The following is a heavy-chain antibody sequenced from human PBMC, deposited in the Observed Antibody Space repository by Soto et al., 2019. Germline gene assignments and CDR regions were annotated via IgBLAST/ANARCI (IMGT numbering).Heavy chain of an antibody. D-gene: IGHD2-2*01. CDR1: GYTFSNYG. V-gene: IGHV1-18*01. J-gene: IGHJ5*02. Sequence: SVKVSCKTSGYTFSNYGITWVRQAPGQPLEWLGWISLYSDGTNYAQKFQGRVSMTTDTSTTTAYMELRSLRSDDTAVYYCARVVPGAEAWFGLWGQGTLVTVSS. CDR3: ARVVPGAEAWFGL. CDR2: ISLYSDGT.